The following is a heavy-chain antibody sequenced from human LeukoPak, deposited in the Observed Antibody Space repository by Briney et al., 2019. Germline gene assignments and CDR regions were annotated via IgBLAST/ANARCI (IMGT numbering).Heavy chain of an antibody. CDR1: GFPFSSYT. Sequence: GGSLRLSCAGSGFPFSSYTMNWVRQAPGKGLEWVSSITSRTNYTYYAASVKGRFTISRDNAKNSLYLQMNSQRAEDTAVYYCARPSGMVSAGNYMDVWGKGTTVTVSS. J-gene: IGHJ6*03. V-gene: IGHV3-21*06. CDR3: ARPSGMVSAGNYMDV. CDR2: ITSRTNYT. D-gene: IGHD2-8*01.